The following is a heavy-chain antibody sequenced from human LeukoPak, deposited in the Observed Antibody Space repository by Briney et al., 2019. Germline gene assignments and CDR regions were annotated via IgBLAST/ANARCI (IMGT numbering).Heavy chain of an antibody. Sequence: PSETLSLTCAVYGGSFSGYYWSWIRQPPGKGLEWIGEINHSGSTNYNPSLKSRVTISVDTSKNQFSLKLSSVTAADTAVYYCARLRPGTDCSSTSCYRPLYYYYYYYMDVWGKGTTVTVSS. CDR3: ARLRPGTDCSSTSCYRPLYYYYYYYMDV. CDR2: INHSGST. V-gene: IGHV4-34*01. CDR1: GGSFSGYY. J-gene: IGHJ6*03. D-gene: IGHD2-2*01.